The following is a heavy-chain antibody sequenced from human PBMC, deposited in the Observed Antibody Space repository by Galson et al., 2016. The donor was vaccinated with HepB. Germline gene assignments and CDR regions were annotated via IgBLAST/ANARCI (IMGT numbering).Heavy chain of an antibody. Sequence: SLRLSCADSGFTVSNNYLSWVRQAPGKGLELVSLIYSSGNTWYADSVKGRFTISRGNPKNTLYLQMNSLRAEDTAVYYCARDNGVWGQGTLVTVSS. CDR3: ARDNGV. D-gene: IGHD2-8*01. J-gene: IGHJ4*02. CDR1: GFTVSNNY. CDR2: IYSSGNT. V-gene: IGHV3-53*01.